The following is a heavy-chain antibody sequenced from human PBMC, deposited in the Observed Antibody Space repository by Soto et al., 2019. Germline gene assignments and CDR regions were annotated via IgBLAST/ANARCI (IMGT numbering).Heavy chain of an antibody. J-gene: IGHJ6*01. CDR3: ARHTTYSGYCPKYYYYYGMDV. D-gene: IGHD5-12*01. CDR1: GVSISSYS. Sequence: QVQLQESGPGLGKPSETLSLTCTVSGVSISSYSCRWIRQPPGKGLEWIGYIYYSGSTKYNPSLKSRVTRSVDTCKNQFSLKLSSVTAADTAVYYCARHTTYSGYCPKYYYYYGMDVWGQGTTVSFSS. CDR2: IYYSGST. V-gene: IGHV4-59*08.